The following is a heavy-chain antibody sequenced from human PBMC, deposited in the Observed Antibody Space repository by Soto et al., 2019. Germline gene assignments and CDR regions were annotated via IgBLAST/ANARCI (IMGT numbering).Heavy chain of an antibody. J-gene: IGHJ5*02. CDR2: ISGSGGST. Sequence: EVQLLESGGGLVQPGGSLRLSCAASGFTFSSYAMSWVRHAPGKGLAWVSAISGSGGSTYYADSVKGRFTISRDTSKNSRSRQIISLRAEDTGVYYCAKDIPLWVDPWGQGTLVTVSS. V-gene: IGHV3-23*01. CDR1: GFTFSSYA. CDR3: AKDIPLWVDP.